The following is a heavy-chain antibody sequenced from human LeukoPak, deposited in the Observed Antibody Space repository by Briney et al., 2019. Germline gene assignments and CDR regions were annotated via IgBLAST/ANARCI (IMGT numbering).Heavy chain of an antibody. CDR1: GFTFRNNW. J-gene: IGHJ4*02. V-gene: IGHV3-7*01. D-gene: IGHD2-15*01. CDR3: ARDLGWFHSDS. CDR2: IKEDGSAQ. Sequence: GGSLRLSCGASGFTFRNNWMTWVRQAPGKGLEWVAHIKEDGSAQNYIDSVKGRFTISRDNAKNSLFLQMNSVRAEDTAIYYCARDLGWFHSDSWGQGTLVTVSS.